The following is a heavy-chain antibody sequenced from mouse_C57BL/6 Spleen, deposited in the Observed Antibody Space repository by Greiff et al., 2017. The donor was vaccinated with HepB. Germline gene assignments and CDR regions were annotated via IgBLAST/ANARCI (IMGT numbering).Heavy chain of an antibody. CDR1: GYSITSGYD. Sequence: EVKVEESGPGMVKPSQSLSLSCTVTGYSITSGYDWHWIRHFPGNKLEWMGYISYSGSTNYNPSLKSRISITHDTSKNHFFLKLNSVTTEDTATYYCARGNCDYDGYYFDYWGQGTTLTVSS. CDR2: ISYSGST. CDR3: ARGNCDYDGYYFDY. V-gene: IGHV3-1*01. D-gene: IGHD2-4*01. J-gene: IGHJ2*01.